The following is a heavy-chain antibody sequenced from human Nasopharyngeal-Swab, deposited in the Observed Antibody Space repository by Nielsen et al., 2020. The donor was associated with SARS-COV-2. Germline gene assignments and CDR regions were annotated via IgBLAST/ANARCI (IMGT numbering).Heavy chain of an antibody. CDR2: IFSNDEK. CDR3: ARIKRYSNSSGADYYYGMDV. D-gene: IGHD6-6*01. V-gene: IGHV2-26*01. J-gene: IGHJ6*02. Sequence: RQAPGKALEWLAHIFSNDEKSYSTSLKSRLTISKDTSKSQVVLTMTNMDPVDTATYYCARIKRYSNSSGADYYYGMDVWGQGTTVTVSS.